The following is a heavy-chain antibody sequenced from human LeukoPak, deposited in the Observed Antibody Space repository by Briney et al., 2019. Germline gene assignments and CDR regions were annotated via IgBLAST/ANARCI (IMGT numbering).Heavy chain of an antibody. Sequence: GRSLRLSCAASGFTFSSYGMHWVRQAPGKGLEWVAVISYDGSNKYYADSVKGRFTISRDNSKNTLYLQMNSLRAEDTAVYYCARELSNKYFDWLYRSRDPPDYWGQGTLVTVSS. CDR2: ISYDGSNK. V-gene: IGHV3-30*03. J-gene: IGHJ4*02. CDR1: GFTFSSYG. D-gene: IGHD3-9*01. CDR3: ARELSNKYFDWLYRSRDPPDY.